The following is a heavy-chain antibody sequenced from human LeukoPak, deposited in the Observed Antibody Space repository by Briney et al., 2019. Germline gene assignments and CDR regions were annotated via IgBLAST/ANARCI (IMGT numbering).Heavy chain of an antibody. V-gene: IGHV3-21*01. CDR1: GFTFSSYS. CDR2: ISSSSSYI. J-gene: IGHJ6*02. D-gene: IGHD2-15*01. CDR3: ARLDCSGGSCYYYGMDV. Sequence: GGTLRLSCAGSGFTFSSYSMTWVRQAPGKGLEWVSSISSSSSYISYADPVKGRFTISRDSAKNSPYLQMNSLRAEDTDVYYCARLDCSGGSCYYYGMDVWGQGTTVTVSS.